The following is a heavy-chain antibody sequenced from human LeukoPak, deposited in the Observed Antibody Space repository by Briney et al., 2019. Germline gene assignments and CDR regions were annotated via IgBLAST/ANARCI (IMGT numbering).Heavy chain of an antibody. J-gene: IGHJ4*02. V-gene: IGHV4-34*01. Sequence: ASETLSLTCAVYGGSFSGYYWSWIRQPPGKGLEWIGEINHSGSTNYNPSLKSRVTISVDTSKNQFSLKLSSVTAADTAVYYCARRTEDIVVVVAAYFDYWGQGTLVTVSS. CDR2: INHSGST. CDR3: ARRTEDIVVVVAAYFDY. D-gene: IGHD2-15*01. CDR1: GGSFSGYY.